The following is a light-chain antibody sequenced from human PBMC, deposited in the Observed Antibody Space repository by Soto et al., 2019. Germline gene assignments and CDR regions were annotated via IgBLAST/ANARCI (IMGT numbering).Light chain of an antibody. V-gene: IGLV2-14*01. CDR2: EVR. J-gene: IGLJ2*01. CDR1: SSDVGANNY. Sequence: QSALTQPASVSGSPGQPITISCTGTSSDVGANNYVSWYQQHPGRAPQLIIYEVRNRPSGISFRFSGSKSGNTASLTISGLQAEDEADYYCSSYTSKSSLIFGGGTKLTVL. CDR3: SSYTSKSSLI.